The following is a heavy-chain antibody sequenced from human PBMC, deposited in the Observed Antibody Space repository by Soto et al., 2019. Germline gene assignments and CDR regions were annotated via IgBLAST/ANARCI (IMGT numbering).Heavy chain of an antibody. CDR1: GFTFSSYA. D-gene: IGHD2-2*01. V-gene: IGHV3-23*01. CDR2: ISGSGGST. J-gene: IGHJ6*03. CDR3: AKDSQARYCSSTICPSGYYYYYMDV. Sequence: GGSLRLSCAASGFTFSSYAMSWVRQAPGKGLEWVSAISGSGGSTYYADSVKGRFTISRDNSKNTLYLQMNSLRAEDTAVYYCAKDSQARYCSSTICPSGYYYYYMDVWGKGTTVTVSS.